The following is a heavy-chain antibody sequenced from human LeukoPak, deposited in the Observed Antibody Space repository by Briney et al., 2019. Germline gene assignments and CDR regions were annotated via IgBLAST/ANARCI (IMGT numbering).Heavy chain of an antibody. CDR3: AEDGIRDFDWLPEVKVRPNWFDP. CDR1: GGSFRGYY. V-gene: IGHV4-34*01. D-gene: IGHD3-9*01. Sequence: SETLSLTCAVYGGSFRGYYGSRIRQPPGKPLECIGEINHSGSTNYNPSLKSRVTISVDTSKNQFSLKLSSVTAADTAFFFQAEDGIRDFDWLPEVKVRPNWFDPWGQGTLVTVSS. CDR2: INHSGST. J-gene: IGHJ5*02.